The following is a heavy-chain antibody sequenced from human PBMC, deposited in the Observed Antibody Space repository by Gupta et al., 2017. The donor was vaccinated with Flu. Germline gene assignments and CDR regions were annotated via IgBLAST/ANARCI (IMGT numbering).Heavy chain of an antibody. V-gene: IGHV3-23*01. D-gene: IGHD3-3*01. CDR1: GFTFSSYA. CDR3: AKTPAPDCWSGYSHYYYYYGMDV. Sequence: EVQLLESGGGLVQPGGSLRLSCAASGFTFSSYAMSWVRQAPGKGLEWVSAISGSGGSTYYADSVKGRFTISRDNSKNTLYPQMNSLRAEDTAVYYCAKTPAPDCWSGYSHYYYYYGMDVWGQGTTVTVSS. J-gene: IGHJ6*02. CDR2: ISGSGGST.